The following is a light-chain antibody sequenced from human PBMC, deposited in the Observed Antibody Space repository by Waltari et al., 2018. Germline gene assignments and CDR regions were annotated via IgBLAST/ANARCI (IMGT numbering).Light chain of an antibody. CDR3: QQRNASPWT. V-gene: IGKV1-9*01. Sequence: DIQMTQSPSSLSASVGDKVTITCRASQDIRNGLAWYQQMPGRAPKLLIYAASTLQSGVPSRFSGSVSGTDFTLTISSLQPEDFAVYYCQQRNASPWTFGQGTKVEI. J-gene: IGKJ1*01. CDR1: QDIRNG. CDR2: AAS.